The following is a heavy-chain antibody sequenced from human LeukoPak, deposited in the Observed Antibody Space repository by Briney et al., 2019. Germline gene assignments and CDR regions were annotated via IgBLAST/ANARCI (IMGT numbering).Heavy chain of an antibody. CDR1: GFTFSSYA. Sequence: GGSLRLSCAASGFTFSSYAMSWVRQAPGKGLEWVSVIYSGGTTHYADSVKGRFTISRDNSKNTLYFQMNSLRAEDTAVYYCARGLPGYEFGLRGALFDHWGQGTLVTVSS. CDR2: IYSGGTT. D-gene: IGHD3-10*01. CDR3: ARGLPGYEFGLRGALFDH. J-gene: IGHJ4*02. V-gene: IGHV3-66*01.